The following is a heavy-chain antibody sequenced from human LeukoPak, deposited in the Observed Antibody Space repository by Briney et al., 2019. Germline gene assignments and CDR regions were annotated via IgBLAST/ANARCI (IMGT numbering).Heavy chain of an antibody. Sequence: LSLTCTVSGYSISNDYYWGWIRQPPGKGLEWVSYISSSGITRSYADSVKGRFTISRDNSKNTLYLQMNSLRAKDTAVYYCAKTDTEYSSSFGAILEPGSPFDYWGQGTLVTVSS. CDR3: AKTDTEYSSSFGAILEPGSPFDY. V-gene: IGHV3-11*01. CDR1: GYSISNDYY. D-gene: IGHD6-6*01. J-gene: IGHJ4*02. CDR2: ISSSGITR.